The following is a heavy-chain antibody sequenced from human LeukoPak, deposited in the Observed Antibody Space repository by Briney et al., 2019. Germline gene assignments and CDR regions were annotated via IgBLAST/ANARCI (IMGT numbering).Heavy chain of an antibody. D-gene: IGHD5-12*01. CDR3: AREENHIVTTSYYFDH. V-gene: IGHV3-53*01. Sequence: GGSLRLSCAASGFTVRTNYMSWVRQAPGKGLEWVSLIHDDGSTYYTDSVKGRFTISRDNSKNTLYLQMNSLRAEDTAVYYCAREENHIVTTSYYFDHWAREPWSPSPQ. J-gene: IGHJ4*02. CDR2: IHDDGST. CDR1: GFTVRTNY.